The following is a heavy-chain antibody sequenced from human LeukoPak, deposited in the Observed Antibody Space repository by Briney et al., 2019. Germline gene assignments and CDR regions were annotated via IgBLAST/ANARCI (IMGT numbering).Heavy chain of an antibody. Sequence: PSETLSLTCAVYGGSFSGYYWSWLRQPPGKGLEGIGEINHSGSTNYNPSLKRRVTIPVNTSKKQFVLKLSSVTAADTAVYYCARVAAAGHLGNWFDPWGQGTLVNVSS. J-gene: IGHJ5*02. CDR1: GGSFSGYY. D-gene: IGHD6-13*01. CDR3: ARVAAAGHLGNWFDP. CDR2: INHSGST. V-gene: IGHV4-34*01.